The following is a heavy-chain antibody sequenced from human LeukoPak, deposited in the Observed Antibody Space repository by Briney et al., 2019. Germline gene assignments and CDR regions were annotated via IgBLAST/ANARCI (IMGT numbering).Heavy chain of an antibody. V-gene: IGHV3-30-3*01. D-gene: IGHD1-26*01. J-gene: IGHJ5*02. Sequence: PGGSLRLSCAASGFTVNSNYMSWVRQAPGKGLEWVAVISYDGSNEYYADSVKGRFTISRDNSKNTLYLQMNSLRVEDTAMYYCASTNYRGGTTGYNWFDPWGQGTLVTVSS. CDR2: ISYDGSNE. CDR3: ASTNYRGGTTGYNWFDP. CDR1: GFTVNSNY.